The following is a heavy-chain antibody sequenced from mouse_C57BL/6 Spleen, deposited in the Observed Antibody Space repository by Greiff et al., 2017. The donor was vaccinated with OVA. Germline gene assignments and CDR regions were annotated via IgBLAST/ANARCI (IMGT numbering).Heavy chain of an antibody. V-gene: IGHV5-9-1*02. Sequence: EVQLVESGEGLVKPGGSLKLSCAASGFTFSSYAMSWVRQTPEKRLEWVAYISSGGDYIYYADTVKGRFTISRDNARNTLYLQMSSLKSEDTAMYYCTRDDYYSYAMDYWGQGTSVTVSS. CDR2: ISSGGDYI. D-gene: IGHD2-3*01. J-gene: IGHJ4*01. CDR1: GFTFSSYA. CDR3: TRDDYYSYAMDY.